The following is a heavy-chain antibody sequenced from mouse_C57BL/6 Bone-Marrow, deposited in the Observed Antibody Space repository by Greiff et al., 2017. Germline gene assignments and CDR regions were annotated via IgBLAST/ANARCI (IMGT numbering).Heavy chain of an antibody. CDR1: GYTFTSYW. D-gene: IGHD1-1*01. CDR3: ARWGSPYYAMDY. V-gene: IGHV1-50*01. Sequence: QVQLQQPGAELVKPGASVKLSCKASGYTFTSYWMQWVKQRPGQGLEWIGEIDPSDSYTNYNQKFKGKATLTVETSSSTAYMQLSSLTSEDSAVYYCARWGSPYYAMDYWGQGTSVTVSS. J-gene: IGHJ4*01. CDR2: IDPSDSYT.